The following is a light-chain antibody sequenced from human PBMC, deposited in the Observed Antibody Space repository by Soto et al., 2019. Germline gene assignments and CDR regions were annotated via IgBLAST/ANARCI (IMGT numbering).Light chain of an antibody. CDR3: GTGNSSLNAEV. J-gene: IGLJ7*01. CDR1: TSNIGDAS. V-gene: IGLV1-51*01. CDR2: DNY. Sequence: QSVLTQPPSVSAAPGQRVAISCSGSTSNIGDASVAWYQQLPGTAPKLLIYDNYKRPSGIPDRFSGANYGTSATLIITGLHAGDEANYYCGTGNSSLNAEVFGGGTQLTVL.